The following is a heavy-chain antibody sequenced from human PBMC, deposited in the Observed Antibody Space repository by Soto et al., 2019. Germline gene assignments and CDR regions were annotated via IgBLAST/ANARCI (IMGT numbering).Heavy chain of an antibody. V-gene: IGHV1-69*01. J-gene: IGHJ4*02. CDR2: IIPIHGTT. CDR1: GGSLTRYP. D-gene: IGHD3-16*01. CDR3: ARGWGLVS. Sequence: QMEQSGAEVRKPGSSVKVSCKPSGGSLTRYPMAWVRQAPGQGFEWMGGIIPIHGTTEYAQKFQGRVTITADESTNRATLELTGLRSEDTAVYYCARGWGLVSWGQGTLVTVSS.